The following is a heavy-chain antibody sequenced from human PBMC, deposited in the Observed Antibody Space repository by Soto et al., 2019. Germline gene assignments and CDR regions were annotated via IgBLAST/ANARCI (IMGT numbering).Heavy chain of an antibody. J-gene: IGHJ5*02. V-gene: IGHV1-69*13. Sequence: GASVKVSCTASVGTFSSYAISWVRQAPGQGLEWMGGIIPIFGTANYAQKFQGRVTITADESTSTAYMELSSLRSEDTAVYYCRRELKNRPYWFDPWGQGTLVSASS. CDR1: VGTFSSYA. CDR3: RRELKNRPYWFDP. CDR2: IIPIFGTA.